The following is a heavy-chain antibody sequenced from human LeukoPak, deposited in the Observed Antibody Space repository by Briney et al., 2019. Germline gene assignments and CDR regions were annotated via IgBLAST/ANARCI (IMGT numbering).Heavy chain of an antibody. V-gene: IGHV1-18*01. D-gene: IGHD3-22*01. CDR1: GYTFTSYG. Sequence: GASVKVSCKASGYTFTSYGISWVRQAPGQGLEWMGWISAYNGNTNYAQKLQGRVTMTIDRSTSTAYLELRSLRSDDTAIYYCARDQMYFYDSSGFDYWGQGTLVTVSS. CDR2: ISAYNGNT. J-gene: IGHJ4*02. CDR3: ARDQMYFYDSSGFDY.